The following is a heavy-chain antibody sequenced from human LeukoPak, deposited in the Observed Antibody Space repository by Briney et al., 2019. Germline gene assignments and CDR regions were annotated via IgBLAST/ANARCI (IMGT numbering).Heavy chain of an antibody. CDR2: IYCTGTA. Sequence: SETLSLTCTVSGVSISNYYWSWIRQPPGKGLEWIGYIYCTGTASYNPSLNSRVTISVDTSKNQLSLNLRSVTAADTAVYYCARAAGLSGNYLFDYWGQGSLVTVSS. V-gene: IGHV4-59*01. D-gene: IGHD1-26*01. CDR1: GVSISNYY. J-gene: IGHJ4*02. CDR3: ARAAGLSGNYLFDY.